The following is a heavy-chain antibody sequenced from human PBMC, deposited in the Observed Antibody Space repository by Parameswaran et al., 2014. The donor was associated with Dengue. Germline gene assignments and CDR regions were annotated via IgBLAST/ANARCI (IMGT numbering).Heavy chain of an antibody. V-gene: IGHV3-9*01. CDR2: ISWNSGSI. CDR3: ARESSEADYYYGMDV. J-gene: IGHJ6*02. D-gene: IGHD1-26*01. Sequence: MPGVRQMPGKGLEWVSGISWNSGSIGYADSVKGRFTISRDNAKNSLYPQMNSLRAEDTALYYCARESSEADYYYGMDVWGQGTTVTVSS.